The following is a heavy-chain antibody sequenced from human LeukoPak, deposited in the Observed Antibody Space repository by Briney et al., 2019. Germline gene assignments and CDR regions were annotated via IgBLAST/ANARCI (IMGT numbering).Heavy chain of an antibody. CDR3: ARAMPSSTYYFDS. J-gene: IGHJ4*02. D-gene: IGHD2-2*01. CDR2: ISVSDGST. Sequence: QPGGSLRLSCAASGFTFSSYWMHWVRQAPGKGLEWVSVISVSDGSTYYADSVRGRFTISRDNSKNTLFLQLNGLRAEDTAIYYCARAMPSSTYYFDSWGQGTLVTVSS. V-gene: IGHV3-23*01. CDR1: GFTFSSYW.